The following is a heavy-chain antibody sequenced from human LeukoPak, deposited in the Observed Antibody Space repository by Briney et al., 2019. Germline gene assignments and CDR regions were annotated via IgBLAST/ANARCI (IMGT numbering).Heavy chain of an antibody. V-gene: IGHV1-3*01. D-gene: IGHD7-27*01. CDR2: INAGNGNT. Sequence: ASVTVSCKASGYTFTSYGISWVRQAPGQRREWMGWINAGNGNTKYSQKLQGRVTITRDTSASTAYMELSSLRSEDTAVYYCARAEKPNWGNYYYCMDVWGKGTTVTVSS. J-gene: IGHJ6*03. CDR3: ARAEKPNWGNYYYCMDV. CDR1: GYTFTSYG.